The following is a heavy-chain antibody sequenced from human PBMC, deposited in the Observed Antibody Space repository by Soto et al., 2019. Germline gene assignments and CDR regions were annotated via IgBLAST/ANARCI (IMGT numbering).Heavy chain of an antibody. CDR1: GGSISSGGYY. CDR3: ARGRAAAGTVFDY. D-gene: IGHD6-13*01. V-gene: IGHV4-31*03. J-gene: IGHJ4*01. Sequence: SETLSLTCTVSGGSISSGGYYWSWIRQHPGKGLEWIGYIYYSGSTYYNPSLKSRVTISVDTSKNQFSLKLSSVTAADTAVYYCARGRAAAGTVFDYSGHGTLITVSS. CDR2: IYYSGST.